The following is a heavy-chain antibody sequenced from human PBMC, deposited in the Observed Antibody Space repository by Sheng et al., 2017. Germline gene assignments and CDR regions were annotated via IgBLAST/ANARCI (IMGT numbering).Heavy chain of an antibody. CDR3: AKDGHYDFWSGYYPDY. D-gene: IGHD3-3*01. V-gene: IGHV3-30*02. Sequence: QVQLVESGGGVVQPGGSLRLSCAASGFTFSSYGMHWVRQAPGKGLEWVAFIRYDGSNKYYADSVKGRFTISRDNSKNTLYLQMNSLRAEDTAVYYCAKDGHYDFWSGYYPDYWGQGTLVTVSS. CDR1: GFTFSSYG. CDR2: IRYDGSNK. J-gene: IGHJ4*02.